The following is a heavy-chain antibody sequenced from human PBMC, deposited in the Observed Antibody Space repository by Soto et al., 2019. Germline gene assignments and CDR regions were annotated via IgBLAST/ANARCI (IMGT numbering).Heavy chain of an antibody. CDR3: ATDIVAVAPHAAFDI. Sequence: GGSLRLSCAASGFTFDDYAMHWVRQAPGKGLEWVSGISWNSGSIGYADSVKGRFTISRGNAKNSLYLQMNSLRAEDTALYYCATDIVAVAPHAAFDIWGQGTMVTVSS. D-gene: IGHD6-19*01. J-gene: IGHJ3*02. CDR2: ISWNSGSI. CDR1: GFTFDDYA. V-gene: IGHV3-9*01.